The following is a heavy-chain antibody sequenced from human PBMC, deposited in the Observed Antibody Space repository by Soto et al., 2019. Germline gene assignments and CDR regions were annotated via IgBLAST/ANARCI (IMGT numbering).Heavy chain of an antibody. D-gene: IGHD2-2*01. V-gene: IGHV4-59*01. Sequence: SETLSLTCTVSGGSISSYYWSWIRQPPGKGLEWIGYIYYSGSTNYNPSLKSRVTISVDTSKNQFSLKLSSVTAADTAVYYCARSWTERSSLGALVPAAIDFDYWGQGTLVTVSS. CDR3: ARSWTERSSLGALVPAAIDFDY. CDR2: IYYSGST. J-gene: IGHJ4*02. CDR1: GGSISSYY.